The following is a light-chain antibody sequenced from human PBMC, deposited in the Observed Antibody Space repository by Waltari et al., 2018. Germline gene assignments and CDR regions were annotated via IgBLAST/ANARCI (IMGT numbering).Light chain of an antibody. J-gene: IGLJ2*01. CDR2: DVS. V-gene: IGLV2-14*01. CDR1: SSDGGGHNY. CDR3: SSYTSSSTLV. Sequence: QSALTQPASVSGSPGPSTTICCTRTSSDGGGHNYVSWYQQHPAKATKLMIYDVSNRPSGVSNRLSGSKSGHTASLTISGLQAEDEADYYCSSYTSSSTLVFGGGTKLTVL.